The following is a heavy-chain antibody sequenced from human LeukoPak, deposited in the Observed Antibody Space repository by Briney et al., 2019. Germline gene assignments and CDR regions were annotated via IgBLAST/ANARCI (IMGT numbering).Heavy chain of an antibody. CDR1: GYTLTELS. CDR3: ATSGPLVVTPDAFDI. V-gene: IGHV1-24*01. J-gene: IGHJ3*02. CDR2: FDPEDGET. D-gene: IGHD2-21*02. Sequence: ASVKVSCKVSGYTLTELSMHWVRQAPGKGLEWMGGFDPEDGETIYAQKFQGRVTMTEDTSTDTAYMELSSLRSEDTAVSYCATSGPLVVTPDAFDIWGQGTMVTVSS.